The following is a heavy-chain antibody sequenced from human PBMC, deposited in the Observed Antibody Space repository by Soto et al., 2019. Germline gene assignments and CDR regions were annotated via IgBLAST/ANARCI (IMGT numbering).Heavy chain of an antibody. V-gene: IGHV4-59*01. CDR1: GGSISSYY. CDR2: IYYSGST. J-gene: IGHJ6*02. CDR3: ASVRAYCTNGVCYYYYGMDV. Sequence: SETLSITCTVSGGSISSYYWSWIRQPPGKGLEWIGYIYYSGSTNYNPSLKSRVTISVDTSKNQFSLKLSSVTAADTAVYYCASVRAYCTNGVCYYYYGMDVWGQGTTVTVSS. D-gene: IGHD2-8*01.